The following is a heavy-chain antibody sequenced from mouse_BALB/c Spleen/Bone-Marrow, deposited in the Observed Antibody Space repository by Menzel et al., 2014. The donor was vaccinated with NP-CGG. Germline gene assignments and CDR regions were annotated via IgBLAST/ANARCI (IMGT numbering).Heavy chain of an antibody. CDR2: INPNSGYT. J-gene: IGHJ2*01. V-gene: IGHV1-4*02. Sequence: VQLVESAAELARPGASVKMSCKASGYSLTSYTMHWVKQKPGQGLEWIGYINPNSGYTEYNQKFKDRTTLTADKSSSTAYLHLSSLTSEDSAVYYCARRVPYHFDYWGQGTTLTVSS. D-gene: IGHD2-10*01. CDR1: GYSLTSYT. CDR3: ARRVPYHFDY.